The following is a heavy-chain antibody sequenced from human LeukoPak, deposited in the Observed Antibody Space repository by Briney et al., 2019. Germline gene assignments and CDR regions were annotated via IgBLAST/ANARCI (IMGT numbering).Heavy chain of an antibody. J-gene: IGHJ3*02. CDR1: GFTVSSNY. CDR3: ARYYDSSGYTQEAFDI. Sequence: GGSLRLSCAASGFTVSSNYMSWVRQAPGKGLEWVSSFYRGISTYYADSVKGRFTTSRDHSKNTVYLQMDSLRPEDTAVYYCARYYDSSGYTQEAFDIWGQGTMVTVS. V-gene: IGHV3-66*02. CDR2: FYRGIST. D-gene: IGHD3-22*01.